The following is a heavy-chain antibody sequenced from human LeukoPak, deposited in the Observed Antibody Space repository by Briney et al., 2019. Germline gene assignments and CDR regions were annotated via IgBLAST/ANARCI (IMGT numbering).Heavy chain of an antibody. D-gene: IGHD6-19*01. V-gene: IGHV4-59*01. CDR1: GGSISSYY. CDR3: ARSYSSAWYTPRY. Sequence: PSETLSLTCTVSGGSISSYYWSWIRQPPGKGLEWIGYSYYSGSTNSGSTNYNPSLKSRVTISVDTSKKQFSLKVSSVTAADAGVYYCARSYSSAWYTPRYWGQGTLVTVSS. J-gene: IGHJ4*02. CDR2: SYYSGSTNSGST.